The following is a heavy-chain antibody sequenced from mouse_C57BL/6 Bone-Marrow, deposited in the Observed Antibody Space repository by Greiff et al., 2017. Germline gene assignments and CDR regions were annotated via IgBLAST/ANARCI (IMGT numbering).Heavy chain of an antibody. J-gene: IGHJ3*01. V-gene: IGHV3-6*01. Sequence: EVKLLESGPGLVKPSQSLSLTCSVTGYSITSGYYWNWIRQFPGNKLEWMGYISYDGSNNYNPSLKNRISITRDTSKNQFFLKLNSVTTEDTATYYCARAITTVPAWFAYWGQGTLVTVSA. CDR3: ARAITTVPAWFAY. CDR2: ISYDGSN. D-gene: IGHD1-1*01. CDR1: GYSITSGYY.